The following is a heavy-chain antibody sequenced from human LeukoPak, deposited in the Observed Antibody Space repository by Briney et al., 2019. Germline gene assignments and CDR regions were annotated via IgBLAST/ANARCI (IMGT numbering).Heavy chain of an antibody. CDR2: ISYDGSNK. CDR3: ARDLSYSSGPGQH. V-gene: IGHV3-30-3*01. D-gene: IGHD6-19*01. J-gene: IGHJ1*01. CDR1: GFTFSSYA. Sequence: PGRSLRLSCAASGFTFSSYAMHWVRQAPGKGLEWVAVISYDGSNKYYADSVKGRFTISRDNSKNTLYLQVNSLRAEDTAVYYCARDLSYSSGPGQHWGQGTLVTVSS.